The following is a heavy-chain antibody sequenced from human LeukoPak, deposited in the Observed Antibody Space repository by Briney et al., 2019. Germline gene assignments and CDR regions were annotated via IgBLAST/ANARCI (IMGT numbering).Heavy chain of an antibody. Sequence: ASVKVSCKASGYSFTSYGISWVRQAPGQGLEWMGWISAYNGNTNYAQKLQGRVTMTTDTSTSTAYMELRSLRSDDTAVYYCARDDVAVAKFDYWGQGSLVTVSS. CDR2: ISAYNGNT. CDR3: ARDDVAVAKFDY. D-gene: IGHD6-19*01. V-gene: IGHV1-18*01. CDR1: GYSFTSYG. J-gene: IGHJ4*02.